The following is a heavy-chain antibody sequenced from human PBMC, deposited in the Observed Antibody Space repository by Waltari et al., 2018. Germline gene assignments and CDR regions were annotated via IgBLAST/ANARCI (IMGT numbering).Heavy chain of an antibody. V-gene: IGHV4-39*07. CDR3: ARAYEGLDY. D-gene: IGHD3-22*01. CDR1: GGSISRSSYY. Sequence: QLKLQESGPGLVKPSETLSLTCTVSGGSISRSSYYWGWIRQPPGKGLEWIGEINHSGSTNYNPSLKSRVTISVDTSKNQFSLKLSSVTAADTAVYYCARAYEGLDYWGQGTLVTVSS. J-gene: IGHJ4*02. CDR2: INHSGST.